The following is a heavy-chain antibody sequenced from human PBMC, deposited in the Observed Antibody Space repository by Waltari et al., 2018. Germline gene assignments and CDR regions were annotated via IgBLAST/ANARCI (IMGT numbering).Heavy chain of an antibody. Sequence: EVQLLESGGGLVQPGGSLRLSCAASGFTFSSYAMRWVRQAPGKGLEWVSVIYSGGSTYYADSVKGRFTISRDNSKNTLYLQMNSLRAEDTAVYYCATKIGFAFDIWGQGTMVTVSS. CDR1: GFTFSSYA. D-gene: IGHD2-15*01. V-gene: IGHV3-23*03. J-gene: IGHJ3*02. CDR2: IYSGGST. CDR3: ATKIGFAFDI.